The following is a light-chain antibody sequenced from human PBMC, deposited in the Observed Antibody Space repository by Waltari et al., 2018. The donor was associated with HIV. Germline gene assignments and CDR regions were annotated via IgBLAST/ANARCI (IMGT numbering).Light chain of an antibody. CDR1: QSISSY. J-gene: IGKJ1*01. CDR3: QQSYSTLRT. Sequence: DIQMTQSPSSLSASVGDRVTITCRASQSISSYLNWYQQKPGKAPKLLIYAASSLQSGVPSRFSGSGSGTDFTLTINSREPADFATYYCQQSYSTLRTFGQGTKVEIK. CDR2: AAS. V-gene: IGKV1-39*01.